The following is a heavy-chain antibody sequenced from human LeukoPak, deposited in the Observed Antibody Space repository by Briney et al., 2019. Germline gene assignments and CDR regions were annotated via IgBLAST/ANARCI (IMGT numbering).Heavy chain of an antibody. CDR2: IYYSGST. Sequence: SETLSLTCTVSGGSISSYYWSWIRQPPGKGLEWIGYIYYSGSTNYNPSLKSRVTISVDTSKNQFSLKLSSVTAADTAVYYCARGGYDSSGYYLTIYFGYWGQGTLVTVSS. V-gene: IGHV4-59*01. CDR1: GGSISSYY. CDR3: ARGGYDSSGYYLTIYFGY. J-gene: IGHJ4*02. D-gene: IGHD3-22*01.